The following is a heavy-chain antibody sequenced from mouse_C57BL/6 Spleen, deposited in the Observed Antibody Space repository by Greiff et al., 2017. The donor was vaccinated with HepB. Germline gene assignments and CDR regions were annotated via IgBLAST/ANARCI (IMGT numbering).Heavy chain of an antibody. D-gene: IGHD1-1*02. CDR3: ARNGSWYFDV. V-gene: IGHV5-17*01. CDR1: GFTFSDYG. CDR2: ISSGSSTI. Sequence: EVKVVESGGGLVKPGGSLKLSCAASGFTFSDYGMHWVRQAPEKGLEWVAYISSGSSTIYYADTVKGRFTIPRDNAKITLFLQMTSLRSEDTAMYYCARNGSWYFDVWGPGTTVTVSS. J-gene: IGHJ1*01.